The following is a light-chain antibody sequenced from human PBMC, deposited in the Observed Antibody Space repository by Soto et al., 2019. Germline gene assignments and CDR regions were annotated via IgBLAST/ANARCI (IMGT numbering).Light chain of an antibody. CDR1: QSVPGR. V-gene: IGKV3-15*01. CDR2: GTS. Sequence: IVMTQSPATLSVSPGERATLSCRASQSVPGRLAWYQQKRCQAPRLLIYGTSTRATGIPARFSGSWSGTEFTLTISSLQSEDFAVYYCQQYDNWPLTFGGGTNVEIK. CDR3: QQYDNWPLT. J-gene: IGKJ4*01.